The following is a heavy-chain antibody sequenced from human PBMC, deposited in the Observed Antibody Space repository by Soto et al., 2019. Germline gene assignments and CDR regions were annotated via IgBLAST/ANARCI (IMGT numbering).Heavy chain of an antibody. CDR2: MNPNSGDT. V-gene: IGHV1-8*01. CDR1: GYTFTTYD. Sequence: QVQLVQSGAEVKKPGASVKVSCKTSGYTFTTYDMNWVRQATGQGLEWMGWMNPNSGDTGYVQKFQGRVIMSRDTSISTAYMELSSLRSDDTAVYSCARRGHGGGVDFDDWGQGTRVTVSS. J-gene: IGHJ4*02. CDR3: ARRGHGGGVDFDD. D-gene: IGHD2-8*02.